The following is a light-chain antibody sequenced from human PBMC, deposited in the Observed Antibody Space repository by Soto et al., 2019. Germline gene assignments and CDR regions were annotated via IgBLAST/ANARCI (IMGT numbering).Light chain of an antibody. V-gene: IGLV2-14*03. Sequence: QSALAQPASVSGSPGQSITISCTGTSNDIGGYDYVSWYQHHPGIAPKLIIYDVSDRPSGVSDRFSGSKSGNTASLTISGLQAEDEAEYYCNSYTTTNPLDVFGSGTKVTVL. CDR2: DVS. CDR3: NSYTTTNPLDV. CDR1: SNDIGGYDY. J-gene: IGLJ1*01.